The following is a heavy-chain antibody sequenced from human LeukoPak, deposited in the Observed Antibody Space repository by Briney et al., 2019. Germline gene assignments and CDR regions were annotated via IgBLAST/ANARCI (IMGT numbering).Heavy chain of an antibody. D-gene: IGHD6-19*01. V-gene: IGHV4-31*03. CDR3: ARGIAVAGTYDY. CDR1: GGSIRSGGYY. Sequence: SQALSLTCTVCGGSIRSGGYYWSWIRQHPGKGLEWIGYIYYSGSTYYNPSLKSRVTISVDTSKNQFSLKLNSVTAADTAVYYCARGIAVAGTYDYWGQGTLVTVSS. J-gene: IGHJ4*02. CDR2: IYYSGST.